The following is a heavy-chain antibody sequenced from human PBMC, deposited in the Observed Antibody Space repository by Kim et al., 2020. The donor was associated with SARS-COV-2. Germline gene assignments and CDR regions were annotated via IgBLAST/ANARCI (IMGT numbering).Heavy chain of an antibody. CDR2: INPSGGST. J-gene: IGHJ5*02. V-gene: IGHV1-46*01. Sequence: ASVKVSCKASGYTFTSYYMHWVRQAPGQGLEWMGIINPSGGSTSYAQKFQGRVTMTRDTSTSTVYMELSSLRSEDTAVYYCARDGSSGWYVGNWFDPWGQGTLVTVSS. D-gene: IGHD6-19*01. CDR3: ARDGSSGWYVGNWFDP. CDR1: GYTFTSYY.